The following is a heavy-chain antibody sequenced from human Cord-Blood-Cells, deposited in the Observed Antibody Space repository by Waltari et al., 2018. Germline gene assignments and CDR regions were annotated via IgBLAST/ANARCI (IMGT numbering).Heavy chain of an antibody. CDR3: ARMYSSSWNWFDP. D-gene: IGHD6-13*01. CDR1: GGPISRYY. V-gene: IGHV4-59*01. CDR2: IYYSGST. J-gene: IGHJ5*02. Sequence: QVQLQASGPGLVKPSETLSLTCTVSGGPISRYYWSWIRQPPGKGLEWIGYIYYSGSTNYNPSLKSRVTISVDTSKNQFSLKLSSVTAADTAVYYCARMYSSSWNWFDPWGQGTLVTVSS.